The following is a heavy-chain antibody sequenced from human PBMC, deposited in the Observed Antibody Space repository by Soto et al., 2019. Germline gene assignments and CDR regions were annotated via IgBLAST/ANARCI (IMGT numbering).Heavy chain of an antibody. D-gene: IGHD3-10*01. CDR3: ARGESYYYGSGSYYPYYYYGMDV. Sequence: SVKVSCKASGGTFSSYAISWVRQAPGQGLEWMGGIIPIFGTANYAQKFQGRVTITADESTSTAYMELSSLRSEDTAVYYCARGESYYYGSGSYYPYYYYGMDVWGQGTTVTVSS. CDR1: GGTFSSYA. CDR2: IIPIFGTA. J-gene: IGHJ6*02. V-gene: IGHV1-69*13.